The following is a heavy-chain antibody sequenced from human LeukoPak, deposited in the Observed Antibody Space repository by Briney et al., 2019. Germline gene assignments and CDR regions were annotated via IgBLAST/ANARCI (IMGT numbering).Heavy chain of an antibody. J-gene: IGHJ4*02. CDR1: GGSFSGYY. D-gene: IGHD3-22*01. V-gene: IGHV4-34*01. Sequence: SETLSLTCAVYGGSFSGYYWSWIRQPPGKGLEWIGEINHSGSTNYNPSLKSRVTISVDTSKNQFSLKLSSVTAADTAVYYCARREVYYGFDYWGQGTLVTVSS. CDR2: INHSGST. CDR3: ARREVYYGFDY.